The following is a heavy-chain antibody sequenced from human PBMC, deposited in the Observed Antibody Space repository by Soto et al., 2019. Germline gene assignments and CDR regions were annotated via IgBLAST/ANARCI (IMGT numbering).Heavy chain of an antibody. Sequence: QLQLQESGSGLVKPSQTLSLTCAVSGGSISSGGYSWSWIRQPPGKGLEWIGYIYHSGSTYYNPSRESRVTISVDRSKNQFSLKLSSVTAADTAVYYCARDANCGGDCYFFDYWGQGTLVTVSS. V-gene: IGHV4-30-2*01. CDR1: GGSISSGGYS. CDR2: IYHSGST. J-gene: IGHJ4*02. D-gene: IGHD2-21*02. CDR3: ARDANCGGDCYFFDY.